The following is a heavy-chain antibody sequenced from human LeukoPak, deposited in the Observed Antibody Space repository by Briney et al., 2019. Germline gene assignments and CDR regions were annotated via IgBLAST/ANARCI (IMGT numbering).Heavy chain of an antibody. Sequence: SETLSLTCTVSGDSIRSSRYHWAWIRQPPGKGLEWIGEINHSGSTNYNPSLKSRVTISVDTSKNQFSLKLSSVTAADTAVYYCARGIVVVPAAMWAYYYYGMDVWGQGTTVTVSS. J-gene: IGHJ6*02. CDR2: INHSGST. V-gene: IGHV4-39*07. CDR3: ARGIVVVPAAMWAYYYYGMDV. D-gene: IGHD2-2*01. CDR1: GDSIRSSRYH.